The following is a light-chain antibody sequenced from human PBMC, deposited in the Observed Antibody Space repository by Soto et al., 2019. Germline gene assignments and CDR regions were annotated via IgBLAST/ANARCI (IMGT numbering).Light chain of an antibody. CDR3: QQYNSHLS. CDR1: QDINNW. Sequence: DIQMTQSPSTLSASVGDRVTITCRASQDINNWLAWYQQKPGKAPKLLIYEASSLGSGVPSRFSGSGSGTEFTLTVSSLQPDDFATYYRQQYNSHLSFGQGTKVEIK. CDR2: EAS. V-gene: IGKV1-5*03. J-gene: IGKJ1*01.